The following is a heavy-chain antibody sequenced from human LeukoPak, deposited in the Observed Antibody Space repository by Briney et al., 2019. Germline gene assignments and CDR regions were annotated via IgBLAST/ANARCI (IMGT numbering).Heavy chain of an antibody. CDR3: ASGVSVVGWFDP. CDR2: IIPIFGTA. Sequence: SVKVSCKASGGTFSSYAISWVRQAPGQGLEWMGGIIPIFGTANYAQKFQGRVTITTDESTSTACMELSSLRSEDTAVYYCASGVSVVGWFDPWGQGTLVTVSS. D-gene: IGHD2-2*01. V-gene: IGHV1-69*05. CDR1: GGTFSSYA. J-gene: IGHJ5*02.